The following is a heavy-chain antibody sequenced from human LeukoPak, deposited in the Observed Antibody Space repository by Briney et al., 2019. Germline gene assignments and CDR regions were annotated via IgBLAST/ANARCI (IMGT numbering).Heavy chain of an antibody. J-gene: IGHJ4*02. V-gene: IGHV3-7*01. CDR1: GFTFRSHW. CDR3: ARDNSDYVEGDY. D-gene: IGHD4-11*01. CDR2: INQDGSEK. Sequence: GGSLRLSCAASGFTFRSHWMTWVRQVPGKGLEWVANINQDGSEKFYVDSVKGRFTISRDNAKNSLYLQVNSLRAEDTALYYCARDNSDYVEGDYWGQGTLVTVSS.